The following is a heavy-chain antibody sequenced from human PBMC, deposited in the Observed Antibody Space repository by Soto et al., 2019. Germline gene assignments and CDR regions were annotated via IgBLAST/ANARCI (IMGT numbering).Heavy chain of an antibody. V-gene: IGHV3-64D*06. J-gene: IGHJ4*02. D-gene: IGHD3-22*01. CDR1: GFPFSDYA. CDR2: IESNVRSI. Sequence: PGGSLRLSCSASGFPFSDYAVHWVRQAPGKGLDYVATIESNVRSIYYVDSVKGRFTISRDSSKNTLYLQMSSLRPEDTAVYYCVKNSQSESSGYYYPTFGNWGQGTLVTVSS. CDR3: VKNSQSESSGYYYPTFGN.